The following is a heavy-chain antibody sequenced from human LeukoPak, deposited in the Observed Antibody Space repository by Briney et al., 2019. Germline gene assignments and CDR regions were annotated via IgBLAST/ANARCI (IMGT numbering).Heavy chain of an antibody. Sequence: PGGSLRLSCEVSGFTFSTYSMNWVRQAPGKGLEWVSSISSSSSYIYYADSVKGRFTISRDKSKNTLYLQMNSLRAEDTAVYYCAKDEGYDSSGYYPNYFDYWGQGTLVTVSS. CDR1: GFTFSTYS. CDR3: AKDEGYDSSGYYPNYFDY. D-gene: IGHD3-22*01. J-gene: IGHJ4*02. V-gene: IGHV3-21*04. CDR2: ISSSSSYI.